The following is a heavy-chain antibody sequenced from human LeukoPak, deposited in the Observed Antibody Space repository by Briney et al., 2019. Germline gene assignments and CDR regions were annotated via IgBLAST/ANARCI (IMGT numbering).Heavy chain of an antibody. Sequence: SETLSLTCAVSGGSLSGYYWSWIRQPPGKGLEWIGYFSYSGSTNYNPSLKSRVTISVDTSKNQFSLNLSSVTAADTAVYYCARGDRGDYDFWSGYWQINWFDPWGQGTLVTVSS. V-gene: IGHV4-59*01. CDR1: GGSLSGYY. CDR2: FSYSGST. D-gene: IGHD3-3*01. CDR3: ARGDRGDYDFWSGYWQINWFDP. J-gene: IGHJ5*02.